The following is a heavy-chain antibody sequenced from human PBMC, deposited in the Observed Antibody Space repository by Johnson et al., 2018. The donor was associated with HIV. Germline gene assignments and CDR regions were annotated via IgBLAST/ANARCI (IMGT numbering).Heavy chain of an antibody. Sequence: QVQLVESGGGVVRPGGSLRLSCVVSGFTFSSYAMHWVRQAPGKGLEWVAVISDDGSNKHYGDSVKGRLTISRDNSKNTLYLQMNSLRPDDTAVYYCAKEGDRGAFDIWGQGTLVTVSS. V-gene: IGHV3-30*04. CDR3: AKEGDRGAFDI. D-gene: IGHD3-16*01. CDR2: ISDDGSNK. J-gene: IGHJ3*02. CDR1: GFTFSSYA.